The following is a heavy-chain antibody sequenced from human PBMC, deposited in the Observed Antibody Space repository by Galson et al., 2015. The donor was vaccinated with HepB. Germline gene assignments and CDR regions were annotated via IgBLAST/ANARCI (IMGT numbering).Heavy chain of an antibody. J-gene: IGHJ4*02. CDR3: ARTPIGPLWFGGWNDY. CDR1: GYTFTSYG. D-gene: IGHD3-10*01. CDR2: ISAYNGNT. Sequence: SVKVSCKASGYTFTSYGISWVRQAPGQGLEWMGWISAYNGNTNYAQKLQGRVTMTTDTSTSTAYMELRSLRSDDTAVYYCARTPIGPLWFGGWNDYWGQGTLVTVSS. V-gene: IGHV1-18*01.